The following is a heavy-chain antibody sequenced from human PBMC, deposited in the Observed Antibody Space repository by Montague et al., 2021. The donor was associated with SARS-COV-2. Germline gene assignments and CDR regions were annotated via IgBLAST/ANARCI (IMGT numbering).Heavy chain of an antibody. J-gene: IGHJ4*02. V-gene: IGHV4-34*01. CDR2: INHSGST. D-gene: IGHD3-22*01. CDR1: GGSFIGYY. Sequence: SEILSLTCAVYGGSFIGYYWSWIRQPPGKGLEWIGDINHSGSTNYNPSLKSRVSISVDTSKNQFSLKLRSVTAADTAVYYCARAIVDVTMIIVVMTGVEHYFDFWGQGTLVTVSS. CDR3: ARAIVDVTMIIVVMTGVEHYFDF.